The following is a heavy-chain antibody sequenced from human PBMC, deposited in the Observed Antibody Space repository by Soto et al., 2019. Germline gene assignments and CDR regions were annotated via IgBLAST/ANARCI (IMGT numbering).Heavy chain of an antibody. CDR1: GSSVSSYY. Sequence: SETLSLTCTVSGSSVSSYYWSWIRQPPGNLLEWIGYIYYSGSTNYNPSLKSRVTISVDTSKNQFSLKLSSVTAADTAVYYCARGYRDGLTGNYYYYYGMDVWGQGTTVTVSS. J-gene: IGHJ6*02. CDR2: IYYSGST. D-gene: IGHD1-20*01. V-gene: IGHV4-59*02. CDR3: ARGYRDGLTGNYYYYYGMDV.